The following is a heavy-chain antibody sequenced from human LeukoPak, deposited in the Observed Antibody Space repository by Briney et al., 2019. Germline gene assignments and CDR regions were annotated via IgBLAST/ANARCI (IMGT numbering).Heavy chain of an antibody. J-gene: IGHJ6*02. V-gene: IGHV1-69*13. D-gene: IGHD6-13*01. CDR3: ADDSSSWSSYYYYGMDV. CDR1: GGTFSSYA. CDR2: IIPIFGTA. Sequence: SVKVSCKASGGTFSSYAISWVRQAPGQGLEWMGGIIPIFGTANYAQKFQGRVTITADESTSTAYMELSSLRSEDTAVYYCADDSSSWSSYYYYGMDVWGQGTAVTVSS.